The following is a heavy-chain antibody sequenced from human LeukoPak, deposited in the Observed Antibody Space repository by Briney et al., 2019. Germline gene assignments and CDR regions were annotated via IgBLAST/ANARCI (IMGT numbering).Heavy chain of an antibody. D-gene: IGHD3-16*01. CDR2: ISDDGSIT. Sequence: GGTLRLSCADSGFTFSRDWMHWVRQAPGKGPEWVSRISDDGSITTYADSVQGRFTISRDNAKSTVFLQMNSLRVEDTAVYFCARRFYEYNVYDRHFDSWGQGILVTVSS. J-gene: IGHJ4*02. CDR1: GFTFSRDW. V-gene: IGHV3-74*03. CDR3: ARRFYEYNVYDRHFDS.